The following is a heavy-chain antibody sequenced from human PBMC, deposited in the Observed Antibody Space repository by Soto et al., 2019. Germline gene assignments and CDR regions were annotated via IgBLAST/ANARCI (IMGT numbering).Heavy chain of an antibody. CDR1: GFTFSNYA. Sequence: GGSLRLSCAASGFTFSNYAMSWVRQAPGKGLQWVSTISGSGRTTYYADSVKGRFTISGDNSKNTLYLQVNTLRGDDTAVYYCARTFDTITYYFDYWGQGTLVTVSS. CDR2: ISGSGRTT. D-gene: IGHD3-9*01. J-gene: IGHJ4*02. CDR3: ARTFDTITYYFDY. V-gene: IGHV3-23*01.